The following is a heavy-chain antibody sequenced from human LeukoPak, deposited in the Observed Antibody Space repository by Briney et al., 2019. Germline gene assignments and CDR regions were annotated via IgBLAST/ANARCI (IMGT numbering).Heavy chain of an antibody. J-gene: IGHJ3*02. CDR2: IYFTGST. CDR1: GDSINNYY. D-gene: IGHD3-10*01. Sequence: SETLSLTCTVSGDSINNYYWSWIRQPAGQGLEWIGRIYFTGSTDFNPSLRGRVAMSIDTSKNQFSLKLTSVTAADTAVYYCARGYGARTYEAFDMWGRGTMVTVSS. CDR3: ARGYGARTYEAFDM. V-gene: IGHV4-4*07.